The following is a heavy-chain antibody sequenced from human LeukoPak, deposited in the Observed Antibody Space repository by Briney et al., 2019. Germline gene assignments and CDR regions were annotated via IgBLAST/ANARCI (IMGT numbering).Heavy chain of an antibody. CDR2: IYYSGST. CDR1: GGSISSSSYY. Sequence: SETLPLTCTVSGGSISSSSYYWGWIRQPPGKGLEWIGSIYYSGSTYYNPSLKSRVTISVDTSKNQFSLKLSSVTAADTAVYYRARLEMATIFDYWGQGTLVTVSS. V-gene: IGHV4-39*01. D-gene: IGHD5-24*01. CDR3: ARLEMATIFDY. J-gene: IGHJ4*02.